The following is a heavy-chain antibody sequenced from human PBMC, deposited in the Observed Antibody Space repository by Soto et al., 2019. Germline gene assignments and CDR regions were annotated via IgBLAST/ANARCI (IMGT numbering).Heavy chain of an antibody. CDR3: VKEAVAGYMDL. CDR1: GFTFSTYA. CDR2: ISGSGGST. D-gene: IGHD6-19*01. Sequence: EVQLLESGGGLVQPGGSLRRSCAASGFTFSTYAMIWVRPAPGKGLEWVCAISGSGGSTYYLDSVKGRFTISRDNSKNTLSLQMNSLRAEDTAVYYCVKEAVAGYMDLWGQVTTVTVSS. V-gene: IGHV3-23*01. J-gene: IGHJ6*02.